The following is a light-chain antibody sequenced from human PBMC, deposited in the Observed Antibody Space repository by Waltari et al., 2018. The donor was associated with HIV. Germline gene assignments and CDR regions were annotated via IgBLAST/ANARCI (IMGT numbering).Light chain of an antibody. V-gene: IGLV1-40*01. Sequence: QSVLTQPPSVSGAPGQRVTISCTGTTSNIGACYDVHWYQQLPGTAPKLLVFGNTNRPSGVPDRFSGSKSGTSASLAITGLQAGDEGDYYCQSYDNALSGSLFGGGTKVTVL. CDR1: TSNIGACYD. CDR3: QSYDNALSGSL. CDR2: GNT. J-gene: IGLJ2*01.